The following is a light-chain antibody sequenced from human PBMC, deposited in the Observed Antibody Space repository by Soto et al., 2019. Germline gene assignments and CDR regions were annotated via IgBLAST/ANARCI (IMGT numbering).Light chain of an antibody. Sequence: EIVLTQSPATLSLSPGERATLSCRASQSVTSNLAWYQQKPGQAPRLLIYDASNRATGIPARFSGSGSGTDFTLTISSLEPEDFAAYYCQKRSNWPLTFGGGTKVDIK. CDR1: QSVTSN. CDR2: DAS. J-gene: IGKJ4*01. V-gene: IGKV3-11*01. CDR3: QKRSNWPLT.